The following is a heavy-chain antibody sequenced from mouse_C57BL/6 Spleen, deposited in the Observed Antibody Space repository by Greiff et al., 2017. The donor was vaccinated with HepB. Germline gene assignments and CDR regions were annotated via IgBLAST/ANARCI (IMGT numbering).Heavy chain of an antibody. CDR2: ISSGGSYT. V-gene: IGHV5-6*01. Sequence: EVMLVESGGDLVKPGGSLKLSCAASGFTFSSYGMSWVRQTPDKRLEWVATISSGGSYTYYPDSVQGRFTISRDTAKNTLYLQMSSLKAEDTAMYYWARQGAVDGYDVWCAYWGQGTLVTVSA. J-gene: IGHJ3*01. CDR3: ARQGAVDGYDVWCAY. CDR1: GFTFSSYG. D-gene: IGHD2-2*01.